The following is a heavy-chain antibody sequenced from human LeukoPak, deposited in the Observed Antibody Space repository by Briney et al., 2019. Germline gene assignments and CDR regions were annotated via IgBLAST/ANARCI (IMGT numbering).Heavy chain of an antibody. CDR2: IIPIFGTA. D-gene: IGHD2-21*02. V-gene: IGHV1-69*01. J-gene: IGHJ1*01. CDR3: ASPPGCGGDCYSGYFQH. CDR1: GGTFSSYA. Sequence: SVKASCKASGGTFSSYAISWVRQAPGQGLEWMGGIIPIFGTANYAQKFQGRVTITADESTSTAYMELSSLRSEDTAVYYCASPPGCGGDCYSGYFQHWGQGTLVTVSS.